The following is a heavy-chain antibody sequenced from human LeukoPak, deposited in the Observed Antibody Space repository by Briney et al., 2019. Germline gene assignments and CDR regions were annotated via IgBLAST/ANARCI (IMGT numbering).Heavy chain of an antibody. D-gene: IGHD6-13*01. V-gene: IGHV4-59*01. J-gene: IGHJ4*02. CDR1: GFTFSSYA. CDR3: ARVYSSSWYGPYYFDY. Sequence: GSLRLSCAASGFTFSSYAMSWIRQPPGKGLEWIGYIYYSGSTNYNPSLKSRVTISVDTSKNQFSLKLSSVTAADTAVYYCARVYSSSWYGPYYFDYWGQGTLVTVSS. CDR2: IYYSGST.